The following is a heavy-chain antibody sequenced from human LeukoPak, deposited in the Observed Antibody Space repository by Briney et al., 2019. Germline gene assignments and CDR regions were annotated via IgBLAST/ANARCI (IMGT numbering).Heavy chain of an antibody. D-gene: IGHD2-2*02. CDR2: INWNGGST. Sequence: GGSLRLSCAASGFTFDDYGMSWVRQAPGKGLEWVSGINWNGGSTGYADSVKGRFTISRDNAKNSLYLQMNSLRAEDTALYYYARDRGPAAIPVFDYWGQGTLVTVSS. CDR3: ARDRGPAAIPVFDY. V-gene: IGHV3-20*04. J-gene: IGHJ4*02. CDR1: GFTFDDYG.